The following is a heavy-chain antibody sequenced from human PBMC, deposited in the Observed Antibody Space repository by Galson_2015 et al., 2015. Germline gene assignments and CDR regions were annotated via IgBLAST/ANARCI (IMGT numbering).Heavy chain of an antibody. J-gene: IGHJ3*01. CDR2: SHYSGIT. CDR1: GGSISTSTHY. V-gene: IGHV4-39*01. CDR3: ARNWDSSTLLGNAFDV. D-gene: IGHD2-2*01. Sequence: ETLSLTCTVSGGSISTSTHYWHWIRQPPGKGLEWVGNSHYSGITYYNPSLKGRVSISVDTSKNQFSLRLTSVTAADTALYFCARNWDSSTLLGNAFDVWAKGQWSPSLQ.